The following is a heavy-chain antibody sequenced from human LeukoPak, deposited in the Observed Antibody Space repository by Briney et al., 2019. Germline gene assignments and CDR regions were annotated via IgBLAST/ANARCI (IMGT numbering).Heavy chain of an antibody. CDR3: ARVVGGQWLVRTVEVYFDY. J-gene: IGHJ4*02. Sequence: ASVKVSCKASGYTFTSYAMNWVRQAPGQGLEWMGWINTNTGNPTYAQGFTGRFVFSLDTSVSTAYLQISSLKAEDTAVYYCARVVGGQWLVRTVEVYFDYWGQGTLVTVSS. CDR2: INTNTGNP. V-gene: IGHV7-4-1*02. CDR1: GYTFTSYA. D-gene: IGHD6-19*01.